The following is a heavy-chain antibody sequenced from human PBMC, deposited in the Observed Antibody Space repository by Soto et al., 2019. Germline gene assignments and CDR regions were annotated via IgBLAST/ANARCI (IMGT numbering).Heavy chain of an antibody. CDR2: IYWEDDE. D-gene: IGHD3-10*01. Sequence: QITLKESGPMLVKPTQTLTLTCTFSGFSFTTAGVGVGWIRQPPGKALEWLALIYWEDDERYNSSLRTRLTITKDTAKNQVVLTMHNMAPVDTCSCDCGYRLATTIRGAVEYWGQGILVSVYS. V-gene: IGHV2-5*02. CDR3: GYRLATTIRGAVEY. J-gene: IGHJ4*02. CDR1: GFSFTTAGVG.